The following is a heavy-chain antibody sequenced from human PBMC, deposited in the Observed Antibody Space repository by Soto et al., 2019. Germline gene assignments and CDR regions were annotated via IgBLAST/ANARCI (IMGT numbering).Heavy chain of an antibody. J-gene: IGHJ6*02. V-gene: IGHV3-30*18. Sequence: GGSLRLSCSASVFTFSSYGMHWFRQAPGKGLEWVAVISYDGSNKYYADSVKGRFTISRDNSKNTLYLQMNSLRAEDTAVYYCAKDSGSYGLGYYYYGMDVWGQGTTVTVSS. D-gene: IGHD1-26*01. CDR2: ISYDGSNK. CDR3: AKDSGSYGLGYYYYGMDV. CDR1: VFTFSSYG.